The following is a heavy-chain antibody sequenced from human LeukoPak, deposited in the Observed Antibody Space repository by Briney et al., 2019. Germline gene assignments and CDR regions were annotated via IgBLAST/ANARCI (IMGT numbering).Heavy chain of an antibody. CDR1: GGSFSGYY. CDR3: ARRLWFGELAFDY. J-gene: IGHJ4*02. D-gene: IGHD3-10*01. CDR2: INHSGST. Sequence: SETLSLTWAVYGGSFSGYYWSWIRQPPGKGLECIGEINHSGSTNYNPSLKSRVTISVDTSKNQFSLKLSSVTAADTAVYYCARRLWFGELAFDYWGQGTLVTVSS. V-gene: IGHV4-34*01.